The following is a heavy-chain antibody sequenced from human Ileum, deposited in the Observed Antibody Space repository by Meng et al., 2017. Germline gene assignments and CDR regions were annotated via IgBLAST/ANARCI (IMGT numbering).Heavy chain of an antibody. V-gene: IGHV4-4*02. CDR2: ISHSGST. CDR1: SGSITSDTY. D-gene: IGHD4-23*01. CDR3: ARHGGYYQGF. Sequence: QVKLHESGPGLVKPSGTLSLPCAVSSGSITSDTYWSWVRLPPGKGLEWIGQISHSGSTFYNPSLKSRVTMSVDKSKSQFSLMLTSVTAADTAVYYCARHGGYYQGFWGQGTLVTVSS. J-gene: IGHJ4*02.